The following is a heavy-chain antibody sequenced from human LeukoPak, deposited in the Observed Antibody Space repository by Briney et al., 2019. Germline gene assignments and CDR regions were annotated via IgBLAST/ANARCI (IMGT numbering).Heavy chain of an antibody. Sequence: SETLPLTCAVSGGSISSSNWWSWVRQPPGKGLEWIGEIYHSGSTNYNPSLKSRVTISVDKSKNQFSLKLSSVTAADTAVYYCARDRSGIVATISWYFDLWGRGTLVTVSS. V-gene: IGHV4-4*02. CDR2: IYHSGST. CDR3: ARDRSGIVATISWYFDL. CDR1: GGSISSSNW. D-gene: IGHD5-12*01. J-gene: IGHJ2*01.